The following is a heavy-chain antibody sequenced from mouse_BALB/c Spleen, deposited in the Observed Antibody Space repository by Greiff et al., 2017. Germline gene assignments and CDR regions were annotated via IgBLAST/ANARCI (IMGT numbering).Heavy chain of an antibody. V-gene: IGHV1-87*01. D-gene: IGHD2-4*01. CDR3: ARSDYDYDDAMDY. CDR2: IYPGDGDT. J-gene: IGHJ4*01. Sequence: VKLMESGAELARPGASVTLSCKASGYTFTSNWMQWVKQRPGQGLEWFGAIYPGDGDTRYTQKFKGKATLTADISSSTAYMQLSSLASEDSAVYYCARSDYDYDDAMDYWGQGTSVTVSS. CDR1: GYTFTSNW.